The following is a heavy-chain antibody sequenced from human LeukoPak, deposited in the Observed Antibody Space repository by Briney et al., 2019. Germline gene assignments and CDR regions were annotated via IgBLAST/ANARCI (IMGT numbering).Heavy chain of an antibody. J-gene: IGHJ5*02. CDR1: GVSISAYY. D-gene: IGHD2/OR15-2a*01. Sequence: SETLSLTCSVSGVSISAYYWSWIRQPAGKGLEWIGRIYPGESIYASENTNYNPSLKSRVSMSGDTSKNQVSLKLRSVTAADTAVYYCARGLNRKAPNWFDPWGQGTLVTVSS. V-gene: IGHV4-4*07. CDR2: IYPGESIYASENT. CDR3: ARGLNRKAPNWFDP.